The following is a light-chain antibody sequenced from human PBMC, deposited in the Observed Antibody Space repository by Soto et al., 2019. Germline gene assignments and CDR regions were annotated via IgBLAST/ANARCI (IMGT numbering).Light chain of an antibody. V-gene: IGLV2-23*01. J-gene: IGLJ2*01. CDR1: RSDVGSYNL. CDR2: EGT. Sequence: SALTQPASVSGSPGQSITISCTGTRSDVGSYNLVSWYQQHPGKAPKLMIYEGTQRPSGVSSRFSGSKSGNTASLTISGLQAEDEADYYCCSYAGSSTYVVFGGGTKLTVL. CDR3: CSYAGSSTYVV.